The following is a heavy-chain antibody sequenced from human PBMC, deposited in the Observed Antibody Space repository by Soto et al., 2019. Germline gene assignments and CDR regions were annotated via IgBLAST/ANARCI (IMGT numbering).Heavy chain of an antibody. J-gene: IGHJ4*02. D-gene: IGHD1-26*01. V-gene: IGHV3-48*02. CDR3: ARERGGSYENN. CDR1: GFTFSTYT. Sequence: EVQLVESGGGLVQPGGSLRLSCADSGFTFSTYTVNWVRQAPGKALEWVTYISGGSRTIYYADSVKGRFTISRDNAKNSLDLQMNSLRDEDTAVYYCARERGGSYENNGGQGTLVTVSS. CDR2: ISGGSRTI.